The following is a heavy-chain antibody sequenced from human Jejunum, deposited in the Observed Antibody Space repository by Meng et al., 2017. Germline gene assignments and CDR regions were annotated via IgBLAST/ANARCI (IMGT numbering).Heavy chain of an antibody. V-gene: IGHV3-13*01. J-gene: IGHJ3*02. Sequence: GGSLRLSCAASGFTFSGYDLHWVRQGPGKGLEWVSAIGTGGDTYYSGSVKGRFTISRENAKNYLYLQMNSLRAGDTAVYYCAREARGSHWLERLDIWGQGTMVTVSS. CDR3: AREARGSHWLERLDI. CDR2: IGTGGDT. CDR1: GFTFSGYD. D-gene: IGHD6-19*01.